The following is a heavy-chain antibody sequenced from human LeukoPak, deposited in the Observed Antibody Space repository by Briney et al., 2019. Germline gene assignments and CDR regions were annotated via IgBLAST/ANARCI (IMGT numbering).Heavy chain of an antibody. CDR1: GYTFTSYA. Sequence: SVKVSCKASGYTFTSYAISWVRQAPGQGLEWMGGIIPIFGTANYAQKFQGRVTITADKSTSTAYMELSSLRSEDTAVYYCARGNLRGYSYGYKFGSDAFDIWGQGTMVTVSS. CDR2: IIPIFGTA. J-gene: IGHJ3*02. D-gene: IGHD5-18*01. CDR3: ARGNLRGYSYGYKFGSDAFDI. V-gene: IGHV1-69*06.